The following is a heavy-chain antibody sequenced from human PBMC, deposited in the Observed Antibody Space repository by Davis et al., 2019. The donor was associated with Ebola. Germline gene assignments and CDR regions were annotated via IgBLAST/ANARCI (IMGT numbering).Heavy chain of an antibody. J-gene: IGHJ4*02. CDR2: IYAGDSDS. CDR1: GYSSPSYW. D-gene: IGHD3-22*01. Sequence: GESLKTSCKCSGYSSPSYWIAWVRQTPGKGLEWMGIIYAGDSDSRYSPSFEGQVIISVDRSIKTAFLQWKSLRASDTAMYYCAKQESLYGSSDYWGQGTLVTVSS. CDR3: AKQESLYGSSDY. V-gene: IGHV5-51*01.